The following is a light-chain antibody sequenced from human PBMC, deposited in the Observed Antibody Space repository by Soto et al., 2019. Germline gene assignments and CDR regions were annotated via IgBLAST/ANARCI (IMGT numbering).Light chain of an antibody. J-gene: IGKJ4*01. V-gene: IGKV3-20*01. CDR3: QQYGRSPLT. CDR2: GAY. CDR1: ESVGSSY. Sequence: EIVLTQSPDTLSLSPGERATLSCRASESVGSSYVAWYQKKPGQAPRLLICGAYSRASGIPNRFSGSGSGTDFALNIGALQPEDFAGYYCQQYGRSPLTFGGGTKVDI.